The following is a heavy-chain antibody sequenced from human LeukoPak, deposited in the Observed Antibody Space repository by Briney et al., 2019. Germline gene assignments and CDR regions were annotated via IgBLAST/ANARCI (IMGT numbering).Heavy chain of an antibody. J-gene: IGHJ5*02. D-gene: IGHD3-3*01. CDR2: IYYSGST. CDR3: ARSIDYTIFGVVHGWFDP. V-gene: IGHV4-30-4*01. CDR1: GGSISSGDYY. Sequence: SETLSLTCTVSGGSISSGDYYWSWIRQPPGKGLEWIGYIYYSGSTYYNPSLKSRVTISVDTSKNQFSLKLSSVTAADTAVYYCARSIDYTIFGVVHGWFDPWGQGTLVTVSS.